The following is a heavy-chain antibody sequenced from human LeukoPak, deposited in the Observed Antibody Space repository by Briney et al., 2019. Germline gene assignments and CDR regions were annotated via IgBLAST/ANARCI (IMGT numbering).Heavy chain of an antibody. D-gene: IGHD6-19*01. CDR1: GGSISSHY. J-gene: IGHJ4*02. CDR2: IYYSGST. V-gene: IGHV4-59*11. Sequence: PSETLSLTCTVSGGSISSHYWSWIRQPPGKGLEWIGYIYYSGSTNYNPSLKSRVTISVDTSKNQFSLKLSSVTAAVTAVYYCARVGSSGWYFGYWGQGTLVTVSS. CDR3: ARVGSSGWYFGY.